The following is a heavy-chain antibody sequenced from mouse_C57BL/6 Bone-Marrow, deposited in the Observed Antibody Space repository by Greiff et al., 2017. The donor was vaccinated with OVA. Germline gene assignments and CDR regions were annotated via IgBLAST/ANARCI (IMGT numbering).Heavy chain of an antibody. CDR3: APYMYYFGY. Sequence: DVKLVESVAELVRPGASVKLSCTASGFNIKITYMHWVKPRPEQGLEWIGRIDPANGNTKYAPKFQGTATITAYTSSNTAYLQLSSLTSEDTAIYYCAPYMYYFGYWGQGTTLTVSS. J-gene: IGHJ2*01. CDR2: IDPANGNT. CDR1: GFNIKITY. V-gene: IGHV14-3*01. D-gene: IGHD1-3*01.